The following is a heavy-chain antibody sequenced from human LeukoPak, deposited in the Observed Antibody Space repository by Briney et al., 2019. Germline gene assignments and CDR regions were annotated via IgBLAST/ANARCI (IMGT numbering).Heavy chain of an antibody. J-gene: IGHJ2*01. D-gene: IGHD4-17*01. V-gene: IGHV4-4*07. Sequence: SETLSLTCTVSGGSITNYYWTWIRQPAGKGLEWIGRIYSSGTTTYNPSLRSRVDMSVDTSKNQFSLKLSSVTAADTAVYYCARHLVTTDDWYFDLWGRGTLVTVSS. CDR3: ARHLVTTDDWYFDL. CDR1: GGSITNYY. CDR2: IYSSGTT.